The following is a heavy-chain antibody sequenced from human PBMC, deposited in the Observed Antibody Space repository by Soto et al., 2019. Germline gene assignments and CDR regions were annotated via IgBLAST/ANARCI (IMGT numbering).Heavy chain of an antibody. D-gene: IGHD6-19*01. V-gene: IGHV3-33*01. J-gene: IGHJ6*02. CDR3: ARDGAVAGTYYYYYGMDV. CDR2: IWCDGSNK. Sequence: GGSLRLSCAASGFTFSSYGMHWVRQAPGKGLEWVAVIWCDGSNKYYADSVKGRFTISRDNSKNTLYLQMNSLRAEDTAVYYCARDGAVAGTYYYYYGMDVWGQGTTVTVSS. CDR1: GFTFSSYG.